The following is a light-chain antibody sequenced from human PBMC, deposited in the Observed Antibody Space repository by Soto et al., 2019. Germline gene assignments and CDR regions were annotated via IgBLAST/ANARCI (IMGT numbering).Light chain of an antibody. Sequence: EIVMTQSPATLSVSPGERATLSCRASQSFSSSYLAWYQQKPGQAHRLLIYGASSRATGIPDRFSGSGSGTDFTLTISRLEPEDFAMYYCQQYGYLVTFGGGTKVDI. CDR2: GAS. J-gene: IGKJ4*01. CDR1: QSFSSSY. V-gene: IGKV3-20*01. CDR3: QQYGYLVT.